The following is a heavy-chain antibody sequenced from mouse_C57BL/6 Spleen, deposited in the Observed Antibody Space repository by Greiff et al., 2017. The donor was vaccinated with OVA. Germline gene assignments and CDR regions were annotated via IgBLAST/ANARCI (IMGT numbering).Heavy chain of an antibody. J-gene: IGHJ2*01. CDR2: INPYNGGT. CDR1: GYTFTDYY. CDR3: AKATQYYLDY. D-gene: IGHD3-2*02. Sequence: EVQLQQSGPVLVKPGASVKMSCKASGYTFTDYYMNWVKQSHGKSLEWIGVINPYNGGTSYNQKFKGKATLTVDKSSSTAYMELNSMTSEDSAVYYCAKATQYYLDYWGQGTTLTVSS. V-gene: IGHV1-19*01.